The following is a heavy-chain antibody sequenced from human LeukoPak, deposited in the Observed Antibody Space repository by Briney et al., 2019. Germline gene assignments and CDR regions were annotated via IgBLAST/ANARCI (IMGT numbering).Heavy chain of an antibody. J-gene: IGHJ4*02. Sequence: GGSLRLSCAASGFTFSSYAMSWVRRAPGKGLEWVSAISGSGGSTYYADSVKGRFTISRDNSKNTLYLQMNSLRAEDTAVYYCAKDPAYGDYGNFDYWGQGTLVTVSS. V-gene: IGHV3-23*01. D-gene: IGHD4-17*01. CDR2: ISGSGGST. CDR3: AKDPAYGDYGNFDY. CDR1: GFTFSSYA.